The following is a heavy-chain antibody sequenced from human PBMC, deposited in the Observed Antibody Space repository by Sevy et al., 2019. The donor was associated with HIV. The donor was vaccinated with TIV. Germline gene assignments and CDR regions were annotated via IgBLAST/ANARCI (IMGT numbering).Heavy chain of an antibody. CDR1: GFAFSTYA. D-gene: IGHD6-19*01. J-gene: IGHJ4*02. CDR2: TSGSAAVT. V-gene: IGHV3-23*01. CDR3: AKARYGSGWYVLDY. Sequence: GGSLRLSCAASGFAFSTYAMSWVRQAPGKGFEWVSATSGSAAVTFSADSVKGRFTISRDNSKNTLYLQMNNLRAEDTAIYYCAKARYGSGWYVLDYWGQGTLVTVSS.